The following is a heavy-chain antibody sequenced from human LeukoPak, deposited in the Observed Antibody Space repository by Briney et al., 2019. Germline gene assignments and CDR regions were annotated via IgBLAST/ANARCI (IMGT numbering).Heavy chain of an antibody. CDR2: ISGSGGST. J-gene: IGHJ6*03. D-gene: IGHD1-26*01. CDR3: AKGRGWEASYYYYYMDV. V-gene: IGHV3-23*01. Sequence: HAGGSLRLSCSASGFTFSSYGMSWVRQAPGKGLEWVSAISGSGGSTYYADYVKGRFTISRDNSKNTLYLQMNSLRAEDTAVYYCAKGRGWEASYYYYYMDVWGKGTTVTISS. CDR1: GFTFSSYG.